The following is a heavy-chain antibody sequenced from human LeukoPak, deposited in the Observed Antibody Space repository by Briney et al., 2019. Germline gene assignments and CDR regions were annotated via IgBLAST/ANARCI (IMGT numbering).Heavy chain of an antibody. D-gene: IGHD4-23*01. CDR1: GYTFTSYG. V-gene: IGHV1-18*01. CDR2: ISAYNGNT. J-gene: IGHJ4*02. Sequence: ASVKVSCKASGYTFTSYGISWVRQAPGQGLEWMGWISAYNGNTNYAHKLQGRVTMTTDTSTSTAYMELRSLRSDDTAVYYCARVSSYGGNIEDPFDYWGQGTLVTVSS. CDR3: ARVSSYGGNIEDPFDY.